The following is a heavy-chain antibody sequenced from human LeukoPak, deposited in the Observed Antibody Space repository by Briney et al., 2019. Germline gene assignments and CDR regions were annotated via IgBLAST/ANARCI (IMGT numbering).Heavy chain of an antibody. D-gene: IGHD3-10*01. V-gene: IGHV3-7*02. CDR1: GFTSSRSR. CDR3: ASWARDYYGSGSYYYFDY. Sequence: GSLRLSCAAPGFTSSRSRMCWVRQAPGKGLEWVANIKQDGSEKYYVDSVKGRFTISRDNAKNSPYLQMNSLRAEDTAVYYCASWARDYYGSGSYYYFDYRGQGTLVTVSS. CDR2: IKQDGSEK. J-gene: IGHJ4*02.